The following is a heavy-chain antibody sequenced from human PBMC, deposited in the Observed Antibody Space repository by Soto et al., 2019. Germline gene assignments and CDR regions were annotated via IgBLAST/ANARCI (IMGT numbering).Heavy chain of an antibody. CDR1: GGSISSSSYY. Sequence: QLQLQESGPGLVKPSETLSLTCTVSGGSISSSSYYWGWIRQPPGKGLEWIGCIYYSGSTYYNPSLKSRVTISVDTSKNQFSLKLSSVTAADTAVYYCARHRSGSYYDGMDVWGQGTTVTVSS. D-gene: IGHD1-26*01. CDR2: IYYSGST. CDR3: ARHRSGSYYDGMDV. J-gene: IGHJ6*02. V-gene: IGHV4-39*01.